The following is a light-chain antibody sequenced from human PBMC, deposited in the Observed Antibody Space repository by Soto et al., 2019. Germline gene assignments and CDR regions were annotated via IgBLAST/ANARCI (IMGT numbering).Light chain of an antibody. J-gene: IGKJ5*01. Sequence: EVVLTHSPGTLALSRGERATLSCRASQSVSSSYLAWYQHRPGQAPRLLIFGASSRATGIPDRFSGTGSGTDFTLTIRRLEPEDFAVYYCQQYGSSPITFGQATRLENK. CDR3: QQYGSSPIT. CDR1: QSVSSSY. CDR2: GAS. V-gene: IGKV3-20*01.